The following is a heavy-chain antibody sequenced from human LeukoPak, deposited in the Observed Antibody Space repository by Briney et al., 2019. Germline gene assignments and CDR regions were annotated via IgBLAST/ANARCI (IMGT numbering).Heavy chain of an antibody. J-gene: IGHJ4*02. CDR1: GFTVSSNY. V-gene: IGHV3-53*01. D-gene: IGHD6-13*01. CDR2: IYSGGST. CDR3: ARGGSSWSLDY. Sequence: GGSLRLSCAASGFTVSSNYMSWVRQAPGKGLEWVSVIYSGGSTYYADSVKGRFTISRDNSKNTLYLQINSLRAEDTAVYYCARGGSSWSLDYWGQGTLVTVSS.